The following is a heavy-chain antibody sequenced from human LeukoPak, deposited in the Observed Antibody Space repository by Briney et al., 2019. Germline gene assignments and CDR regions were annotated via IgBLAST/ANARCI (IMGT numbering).Heavy chain of an antibody. CDR1: GFTFSTYG. D-gene: IGHD2-2*02. CDR3: AKTSDQLLYSKFDY. J-gene: IGHJ4*02. V-gene: IGHV3-30*02. Sequence: GGSLRLSCAASGFTFSTYGIHWVRQAPGKGLEWVAFIQYDGSYKFYADSVQGRFSISRDNSKNTLFLQMNSLRAEDTAVYYCAKTSDQLLYSKFDYWGQGALVTVSS. CDR2: IQYDGSYK.